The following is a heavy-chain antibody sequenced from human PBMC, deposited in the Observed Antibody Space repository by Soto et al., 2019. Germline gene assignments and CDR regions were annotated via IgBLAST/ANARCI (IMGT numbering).Heavy chain of an antibody. CDR2: IIPNNGNT. Sequence: QVQLMQSGVEVKKPGASVKVSCKGSGYTFTDHGIGWVRQAPGQGLEWMGWIIPNNGNTKNAPKFQGRVTMTTDTSTSTAYMELRRLRSDDTAVYYCARLSGVVVGDYWGQGTLVTVSS. CDR3: ARLSGVVVGDY. J-gene: IGHJ4*02. D-gene: IGHD2-15*01. CDR1: GYTFTDHG. V-gene: IGHV1-18*01.